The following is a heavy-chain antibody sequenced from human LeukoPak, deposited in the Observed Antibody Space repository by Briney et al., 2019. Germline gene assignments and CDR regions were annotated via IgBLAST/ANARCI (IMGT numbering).Heavy chain of an antibody. J-gene: IGHJ4*02. Sequence: ASVKVSCKASGYTFTENYIHWVRQAPGQGLEWMGLINPYTGAANYTQNFQGWVTMTRDTSVSTAYMHLSGLRSDDTAVYYCARGKSGYSPWGQGTPVTVSS. CDR3: ARGKSGYSP. CDR1: GYTFTENY. CDR2: INPYTGAA. D-gene: IGHD3-22*01. V-gene: IGHV1-2*04.